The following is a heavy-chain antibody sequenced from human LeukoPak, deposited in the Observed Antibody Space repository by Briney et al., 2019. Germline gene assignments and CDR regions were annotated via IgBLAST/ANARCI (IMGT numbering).Heavy chain of an antibody. V-gene: IGHV3-48*04. CDR3: AREGVVTAMFGYYFDY. J-gene: IGHJ4*02. D-gene: IGHD2-21*02. CDR2: ISSSGSTI. Sequence: PGGSLRLSCAASGFTFSSYAMNWVRQAPGKGLEWVSYISSSGSTIYYADSVKGRFTISRDNAKNSLYLQMNSLRAEDTAVYYCAREGVVTAMFGYYFDYWGQGTLVTVSS. CDR1: GFTFSSYA.